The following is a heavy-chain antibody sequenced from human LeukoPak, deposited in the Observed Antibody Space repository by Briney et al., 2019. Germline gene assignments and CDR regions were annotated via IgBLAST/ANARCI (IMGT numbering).Heavy chain of an antibody. CDR1: GFTFSSYS. J-gene: IGHJ4*02. CDR3: ARAVVGSCGGDCYGLYFDY. V-gene: IGHV3-21*01. D-gene: IGHD2-21*02. CDR2: ISSSSSYI. Sequence: SGGSLRLSCAASGFTFSSYSMNWVRQAPGKGLEWVSSISSSSSYIYYADSVKGRFTISRDNAKNSLYLQMNSLRAGDTAVYYCARAVVGSCGGDCYGLYFDYWGQGTLVTVSS.